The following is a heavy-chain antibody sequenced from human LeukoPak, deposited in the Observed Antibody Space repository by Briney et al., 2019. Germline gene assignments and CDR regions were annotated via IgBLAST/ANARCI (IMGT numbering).Heavy chain of an antibody. CDR2: IYHESSEN. D-gene: IGHD4-23*01. V-gene: IGHV5-51*01. J-gene: IGHJ2*01. CDR1: GYSFTSYW. CDR3: ARLTRSDYGGKGARGLQSWYFDL. Sequence: GESLKISCQGSGYSFTSYWIGWVRQMPGKGLGWMGIIYHESSENRYSPSFQGQVTISADKPISTAYLQWSSLKASDTAMYYCARLTRSDYGGKGARGLQSWYFDLWGRGTLVTVSS.